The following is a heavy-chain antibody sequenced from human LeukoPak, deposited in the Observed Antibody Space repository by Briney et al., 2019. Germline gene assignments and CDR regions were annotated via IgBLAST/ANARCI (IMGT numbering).Heavy chain of an antibody. CDR2: IIYDGSNE. CDR3: VRRSGGFGKFDY. D-gene: IGHD1-26*01. V-gene: IGHV3-30*17. CDR1: GFTFSDYA. Sequence: GGSLRLSCTASGFTFSDYAMHWFRQAQGKGLEGVALIIYDGSNEYYADSVKGRFTISRDNSKDTLYLQMNNLGVEDTAVYYCVRRSGGFGKFDYWGQGTLVTVSS. J-gene: IGHJ4*02.